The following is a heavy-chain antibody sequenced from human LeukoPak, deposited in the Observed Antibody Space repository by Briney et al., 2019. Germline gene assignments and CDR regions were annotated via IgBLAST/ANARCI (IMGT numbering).Heavy chain of an antibody. J-gene: IGHJ4*02. Sequence: ASVKVSCKASGYTFTGYYMHWVRQAPGQGLEWMGWISAYSGNTMYAQKLQGRVTMTTDTSTSTAYMELRSLRSDDTAVYYCARTSSGVDDYGDYLLNFWGQGTLVTVSS. CDR2: ISAYSGNT. V-gene: IGHV1-18*04. D-gene: IGHD4-17*01. CDR3: ARTSSGVDDYGDYLLNF. CDR1: GYTFTGYY.